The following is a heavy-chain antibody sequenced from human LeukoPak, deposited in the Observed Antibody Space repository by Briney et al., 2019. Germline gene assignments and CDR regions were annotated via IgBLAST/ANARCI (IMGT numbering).Heavy chain of an antibody. J-gene: IGHJ4*02. Sequence: GGSLRLSCAASGFTVSSKYMSWVRQAPGKGLEWVSTLYSNGNTYYADSVKGRFTISRDNSKNTLSLQMNSLRAEDTAVYYCARDYYGGSAYYSYYEYWGQGTLVTVSS. D-gene: IGHD3-22*01. V-gene: IGHV3-53*01. CDR3: ARDYYGGSAYYSYYEY. CDR2: LYSNGNT. CDR1: GFTVSSKY.